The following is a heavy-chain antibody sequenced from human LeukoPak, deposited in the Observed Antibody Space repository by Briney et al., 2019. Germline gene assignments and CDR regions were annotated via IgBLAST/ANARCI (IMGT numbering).Heavy chain of an antibody. D-gene: IGHD3-22*01. Sequence: SETLSLTCTVSGGSISSSSYYWGWIRQPAGKGLEWIGHISTSGSTRYNPSLKSRVTMSLDTSKNQFSLKLSSVTAADTAVYYCARASSDYSLSWFDPWGQGTLVTVSS. CDR2: ISTSGST. J-gene: IGHJ5*02. V-gene: IGHV4-61*09. CDR3: ARASSDYSLSWFDP. CDR1: GGSISSSSYY.